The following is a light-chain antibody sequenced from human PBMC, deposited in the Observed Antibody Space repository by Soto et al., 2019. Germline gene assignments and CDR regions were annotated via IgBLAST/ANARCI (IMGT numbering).Light chain of an antibody. V-gene: IGLV2-14*01. CDR3: SSFTYISTWV. CDR1: SSDVGAYNR. J-gene: IGLJ3*02. Sequence: QSALTQPASVSGSPGQSITISCTGTSSDVGAYNRVSWSQQHPGEVPKLIIYEVSKRPSGVSNRFSGSRSGNTASLTISGLQPEAEADYYCSSFTYISTWVFGGGTKLTV. CDR2: EVS.